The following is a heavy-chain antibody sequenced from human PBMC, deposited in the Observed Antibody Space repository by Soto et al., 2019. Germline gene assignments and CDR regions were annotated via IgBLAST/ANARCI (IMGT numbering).Heavy chain of an antibody. Sequence: GWSLRLSCSSSGFPFCGYSMSWVRQAQGKGLEWVSGFRTSGDGGTTYYADSVKGRFTISRDNAKNMLFLQMNSLRAEDTAIYYCAKKVNSGPGSQYFDYWGQGTLVTVSS. CDR2: FRTSGDGGTT. J-gene: IGHJ4*02. CDR1: GFPFCGYS. D-gene: IGHD3-10*01. V-gene: IGHV3-23*01. CDR3: AKKVNSGPGSQYFDY.